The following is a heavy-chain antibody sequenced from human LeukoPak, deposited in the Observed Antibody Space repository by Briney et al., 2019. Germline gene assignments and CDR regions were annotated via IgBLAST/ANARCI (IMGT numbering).Heavy chain of an antibody. D-gene: IGHD3-9*01. CDR2: INPNSGGT. CDR1: GYTFTGYY. V-gene: IGHV1-2*02. J-gene: IGHJ4*02. CDR3: ARDRGNDILTGYFNY. Sequence: ASVKVSCKASGYTFTGYYMHWVRQAPGQGLEWMVWINPNSGGTNYAQKFQGRVTMTRDTSISTAYMELSRLRSDDTAVYYCARDRGNDILTGYFNYWGQGTLVTVSS.